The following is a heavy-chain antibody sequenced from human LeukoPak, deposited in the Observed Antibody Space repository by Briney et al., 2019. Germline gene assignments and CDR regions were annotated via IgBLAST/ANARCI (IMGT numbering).Heavy chain of an antibody. CDR2: IYYSGST. CDR3: ASDMVRGNY. Sequence: SETLSLTCTVPGGSISNSSYYWGWIRQPPGKGLEWIGSIYYSGSTYYNPSLKSRVTISVDTSKNQFSLKQSSVTAADTAVYYCASDMVRGNYWGQGTLVTVSS. CDR1: GGSISNSSYY. D-gene: IGHD3-10*01. V-gene: IGHV4-39*01. J-gene: IGHJ4*02.